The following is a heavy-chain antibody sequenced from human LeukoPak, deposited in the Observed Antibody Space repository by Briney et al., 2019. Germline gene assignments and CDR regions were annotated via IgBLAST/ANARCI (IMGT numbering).Heavy chain of an antibody. CDR1: GFTFSSYE. V-gene: IGHV3-48*03. D-gene: IGHD2-2*01. CDR2: ISSSGSTI. J-gene: IGHJ6*04. CDR3: ARIVVVPAADAYYYYGMDV. Sequence: GGSLRLSCAASGFTFSSYEMNWVRQAPGKGLEWVSYISSSGSTIYYADSVKGRFTISRGNAKNSLYLQMNSLRAEDTAVYYCARIVVVPAADAYYYYGMDVWGKGTTVTVSS.